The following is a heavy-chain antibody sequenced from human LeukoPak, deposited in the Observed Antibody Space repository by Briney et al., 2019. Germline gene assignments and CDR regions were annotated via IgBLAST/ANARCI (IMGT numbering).Heavy chain of an antibody. J-gene: IGHJ3*02. CDR2: IRYHGSDK. D-gene: IGHD3-22*01. CDR3: AKKWSGDYDSSGVNDAFDI. Sequence: GGSLRLSCAASAFTFRSYGMHWVRQAPGKGLEWVAFIRYHGSDKYYADSVKDRFTNSRDNSKNTLYLQMNSLRAEDTAVYYCAKKWSGDYDSSGVNDAFDIWGQGTMVTVSS. CDR1: AFTFRSYG. V-gene: IGHV3-30*02.